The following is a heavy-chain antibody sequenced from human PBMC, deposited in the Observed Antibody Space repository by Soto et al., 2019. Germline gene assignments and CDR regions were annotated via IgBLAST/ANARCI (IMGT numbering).Heavy chain of an antibody. CDR1: GYTFTCCY. J-gene: IGHJ5*02. V-gene: IGHV1-2*02. CDR3: ARISSSTSPDAKGPNGFDP. D-gene: IGHD2-2*01. Sequence: ASVRVSCNASGYTFTCCYMHWVRQTARQGLEWMGRINPNSGGTNPAQKFQGRVTMTRDTSISTAYMELSRLRSDATAVYYCARISSSTSPDAKGPNGFDPWGQGTLVTVSS. CDR2: INPNSGGT.